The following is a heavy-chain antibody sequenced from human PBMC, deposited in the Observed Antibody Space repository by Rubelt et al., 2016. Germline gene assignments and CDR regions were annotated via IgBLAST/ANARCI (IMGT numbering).Heavy chain of an antibody. Sequence: EVQLVQSGAEVKKPGESLKISCQGTGYSSSTYWINWLRQIPGKGLEWMGVIDPVDSDTRYCPSFQGQVTISADKSTNTAYLQWGSRSAADTAMYYCARSHDGYNFGYFDYWGQGTLVTVSS. V-gene: IGHV5-51*01. CDR3: ARSHDGYNFGYFDY. CDR1: GYSSSTYW. CDR2: IDPVDSDT. J-gene: IGHJ4*02. D-gene: IGHD5-24*01.